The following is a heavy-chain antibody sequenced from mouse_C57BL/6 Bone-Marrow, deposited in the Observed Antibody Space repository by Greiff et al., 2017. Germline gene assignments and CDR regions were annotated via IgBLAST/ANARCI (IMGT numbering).Heavy chain of an antibody. D-gene: IGHD2-4*01. Sequence: QVQLQQPGAELVMPGASVKLSCKASGYTFTSYWMHWVKQRPGQGLEWIGELDPSDSYTNYNQKFKGKSTLTVDKSSSTAYMQLSSLTSEDSAVYYCARSGDYGDYYAMDYWGQGTSVTVSS. CDR1: GYTFTSYW. CDR2: LDPSDSYT. CDR3: ARSGDYGDYYAMDY. J-gene: IGHJ4*01. V-gene: IGHV1-69*01.